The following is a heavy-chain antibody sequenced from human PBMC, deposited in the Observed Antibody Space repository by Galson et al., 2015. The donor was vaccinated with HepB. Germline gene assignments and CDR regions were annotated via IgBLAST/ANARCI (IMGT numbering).Heavy chain of an antibody. CDR1: GFTVSTDY. Sequence: SLRLSCAASGFTVSTDYMSWIRQAPGKGLEWVSVIYAADTTHYADSVKGRFTISRDTSKNTLYLQMNSLRVEDTAVYYCARDSRSKERADHWGRGTLVIVSS. CDR3: ARDSRSKERADH. CDR2: IYAADTT. J-gene: IGHJ4*02. V-gene: IGHV3-53*01. D-gene: IGHD5-24*01.